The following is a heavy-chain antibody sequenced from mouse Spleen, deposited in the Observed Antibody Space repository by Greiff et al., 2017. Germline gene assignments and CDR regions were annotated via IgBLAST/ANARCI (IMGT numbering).Heavy chain of an antibody. CDR2: IDPSDSYT. CDR3: ARWELGHYFDY. V-gene: IGHV1-50*01. CDR1: GYTFTSYW. J-gene: IGHJ2*01. D-gene: IGHD4-1*01. Sequence: QVQLQQPGAELVKPGASVKLSCKASGYTFTSYWMQWVKQRPGQGLEWIGEIDPSDSYTNYNQKFKGKATLTVDTSSSTAYMQLSSLTSEDSAVYYCARWELGHYFDYWGQGTTLTVSS.